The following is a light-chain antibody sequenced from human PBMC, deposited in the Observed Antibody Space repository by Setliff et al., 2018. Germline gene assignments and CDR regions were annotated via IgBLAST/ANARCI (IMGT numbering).Light chain of an antibody. J-gene: IGLJ1*01. CDR3: SSYAGSNNYV. V-gene: IGLV2-8*01. CDR2: EVX. Sequence: QSVLTQPPSASGSPGQSVTISCTGTSSDVGGYNYVSWYQQHPGKAPKLMIYEVXXXXSXXXXXXXXXXXXXXXXXTXXGLQAEDEADYYCSSYAGSNNYVFGTGTKVTVL. CDR1: SSDVGGYNY.